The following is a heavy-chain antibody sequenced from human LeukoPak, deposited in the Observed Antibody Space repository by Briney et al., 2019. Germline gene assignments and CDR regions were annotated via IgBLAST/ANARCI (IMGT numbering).Heavy chain of an antibody. J-gene: IGHJ4*02. CDR3: AKEDQWVVGATTLAY. D-gene: IGHD1-26*01. CDR2: ISGSGGST. V-gene: IGHV3-23*01. Sequence: QPGGSXRXSCAASGFTFSSYAMSWVRQAPGKGVEWVSAISGSGGSTYYADPFKGLFTISRDNSKNTLYLQMNSLRAEDTAVYYCAKEDQWVVGATTLAYWGQGTLVTVSS. CDR1: GFTFSSYA.